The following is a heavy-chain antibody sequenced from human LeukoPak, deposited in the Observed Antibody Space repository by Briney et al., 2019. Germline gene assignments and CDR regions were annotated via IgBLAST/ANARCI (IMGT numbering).Heavy chain of an antibody. D-gene: IGHD3-10*01. CDR3: ARDRQDYYGSCFDY. V-gene: IGHV3-11*04. CDR1: GFTFSDYY. Sequence: TGGSLRLSCAASGFTFSDYYMSWIRQAPGKGLEWVSYISSSGSTIYYADSVKGRFTISRDNAKNSLYLQMNSLRAEDTAVYYCARDRQDYYGSCFDYWGQGTLVTVSS. CDR2: ISSSGSTI. J-gene: IGHJ4*02.